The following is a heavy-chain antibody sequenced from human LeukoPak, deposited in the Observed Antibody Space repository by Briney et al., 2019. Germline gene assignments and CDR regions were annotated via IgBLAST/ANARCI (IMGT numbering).Heavy chain of an antibody. CDR3: ARVGQLAFDY. CDR2: IYYSGST. J-gene: IGHJ4*02. V-gene: IGHV4-39*07. CDR1: GGSVSGTNYY. Sequence: PSETLSLTCSVSGGSVSGTNYYWAWIRQPPEKGLEWIGTIYYSGSTYYNVSLKSRVTISVDTSKNQFSLNLSSVTAADTAVYYCARVGQLAFDYWGQGTLVTVSS. D-gene: IGHD2-2*01.